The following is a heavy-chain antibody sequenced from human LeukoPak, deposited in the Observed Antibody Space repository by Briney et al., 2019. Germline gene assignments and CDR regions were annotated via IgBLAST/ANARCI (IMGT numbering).Heavy chain of an antibody. V-gene: IGHV4-59*12. CDR1: GGSISTYY. Sequence: PSETLSLTCTVSGGSISTYYWNWIRQPPGKGLEWIGYIYHSGSTYYNPSLKSRVTISVDRSKNQFSLKLSSVTAADTAVYYCARGGSSWSEYYFDYWGQGTLVTVSS. J-gene: IGHJ4*02. D-gene: IGHD6-13*01. CDR2: IYHSGST. CDR3: ARGGSSWSEYYFDY.